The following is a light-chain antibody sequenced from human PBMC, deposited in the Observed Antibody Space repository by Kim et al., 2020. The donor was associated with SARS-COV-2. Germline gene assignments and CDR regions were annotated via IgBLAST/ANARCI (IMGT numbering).Light chain of an antibody. CDR2: NTN. Sequence: GQVVTISYSGSTSDIGRSDVFWYQQLPGAAPKLLIYNTNVRPSGVPDRFSGSKSGTSASLAISGLRSDDEADYYCATWDDNLSGALFGGGTQLTVL. J-gene: IGLJ3*02. V-gene: IGLV1-47*01. CDR1: TSDIGRSD. CDR3: ATWDDNLSGAL.